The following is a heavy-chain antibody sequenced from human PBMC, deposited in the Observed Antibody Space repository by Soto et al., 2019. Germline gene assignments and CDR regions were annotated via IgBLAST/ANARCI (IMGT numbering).Heavy chain of an antibody. Sequence: QVQLVESGGGVVQPGRSLRLSCAASGFTFSSYGMHWVRQAPGKGLAWVAVIWYDGSNKYYADSVKGRFTISRDNSKNTLYLQMNSLRAEDTAVYYCARDGYGSGSYYIDYWGQGTLVTVSS. CDR2: IWYDGSNK. V-gene: IGHV3-33*01. CDR3: ARDGYGSGSYYIDY. J-gene: IGHJ4*02. CDR1: GFTFSSYG. D-gene: IGHD3-10*01.